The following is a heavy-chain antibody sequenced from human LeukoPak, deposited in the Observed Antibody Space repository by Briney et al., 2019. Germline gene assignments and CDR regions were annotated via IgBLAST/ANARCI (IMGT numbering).Heavy chain of an antibody. J-gene: IGHJ4*02. CDR1: GGSISSGGYY. CDR3: ARGETVTTPFDY. V-gene: IGHV4-31*03. D-gene: IGHD4-17*01. CDR2: IYYSGST. Sequence: SETLSLTRTVSGGSISSGGYYWSWIRQHPGKGLEWIGYIYYSGSTYYNPSLKSRVTISVDTSKNQFSLKLSSVTAADTAVYYCARGETVTTPFDYWGQGTLVTVSS.